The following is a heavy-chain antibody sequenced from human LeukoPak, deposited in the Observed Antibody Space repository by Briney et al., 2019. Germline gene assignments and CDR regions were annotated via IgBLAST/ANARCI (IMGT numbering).Heavy chain of an antibody. CDR3: ARSRPPIWPGFDY. J-gene: IGHJ4*02. D-gene: IGHD2-21*01. CDR1: GFTLSRYS. V-gene: IGHV3-21*01. Sequence: GGSLRLASAASGFTLSRYSMNWDSQAQGKGLEWDSSISVSSSYKYYPSSVNARLTISRDNAMHALYLQMTSLRAEDTAVYYCARSRPPIWPGFDYWGQGTLVTVSS. CDR2: ISVSSSYK.